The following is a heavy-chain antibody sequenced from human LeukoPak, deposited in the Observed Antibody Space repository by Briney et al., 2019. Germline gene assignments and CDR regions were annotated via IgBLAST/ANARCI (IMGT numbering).Heavy chain of an antibody. CDR3: ARDDYRDTLGNYYYYYMDV. V-gene: IGHV4-39*07. J-gene: IGHJ6*03. CDR2: IYYSGST. Sequence: PSETLSLTCTVSGGSISSSSYYWGWIRQPPGKGLEWIGSIYYSGSTYYNPSLKSRVTISVDTSKNQFSLKLSSVTAADTAVYYCARDDYRDTLGNYYYYYMDVWGKGTTVTVSS. D-gene: IGHD4-11*01. CDR1: GGSISSSSYY.